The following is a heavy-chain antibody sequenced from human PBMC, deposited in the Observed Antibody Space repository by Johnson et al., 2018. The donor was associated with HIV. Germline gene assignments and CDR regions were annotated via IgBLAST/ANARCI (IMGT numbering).Heavy chain of an antibody. CDR1: GFTFSDYY. J-gene: IGHJ3*02. Sequence: QVQLVESGGGLVKPGGSLRLSCAASGFTFSDYYMSWIRQAPGKGLEWVSGSSSNGGRTHYANSVKGKFTISRDNSKNTLFLQMNSLRAEDTAVYYCARGGGSYSVDGFDIWGQGTMFTVSS. V-gene: IGHV3-11*01. CDR2: SSSNGGRT. CDR3: ARGGGSYSVDGFDI. D-gene: IGHD1-26*01.